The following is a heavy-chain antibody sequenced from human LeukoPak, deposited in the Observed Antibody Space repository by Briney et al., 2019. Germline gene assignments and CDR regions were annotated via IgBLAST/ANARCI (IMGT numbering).Heavy chain of an antibody. D-gene: IGHD3-22*01. CDR1: GYIFVNYG. CDR3: ARAPYYYDSSGYCAFDI. J-gene: IGHJ3*02. Sequence: SVKVSCKTSGYIFVNYGISWVRQAPGQGLEWMGGIIPIFGTANYAQRFQGRVTITADKSTSTAYMELSSLRSEDTAVYYCARAPYYYDSSGYCAFDIWGQGTMVTVSS. V-gene: IGHV1-69*06. CDR2: IIPIFGTA.